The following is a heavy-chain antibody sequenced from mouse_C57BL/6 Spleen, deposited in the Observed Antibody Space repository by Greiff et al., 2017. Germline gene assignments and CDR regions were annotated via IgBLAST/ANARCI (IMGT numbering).Heavy chain of an antibody. CDR3: AREEIGTTVVATDYAMDY. CDR2: LFPGSGST. Sequence: QVQLQQSGPELVKPGASVKISCKASGYTFTDYYINWVKQRPGQGLEWIGWLFPGSGSTYYNEKFKGKATLTVDKSSSTAYMLLSSLTSEDSAVYFCAREEIGTTVVATDYAMDYWGQGTSVTVSS. V-gene: IGHV1-75*01. J-gene: IGHJ4*01. D-gene: IGHD1-1*01. CDR1: GYTFTDYY.